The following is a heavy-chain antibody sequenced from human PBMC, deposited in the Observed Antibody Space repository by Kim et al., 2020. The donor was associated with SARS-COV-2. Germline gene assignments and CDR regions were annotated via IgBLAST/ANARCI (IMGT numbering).Heavy chain of an antibody. CDR2: INPNSGGT. CDR3: ARRLKRYNWNDPNYYYGMDV. CDR1: GYTFTGYY. V-gene: IGHV1-2*04. J-gene: IGHJ6*02. D-gene: IGHD1-1*01. Sequence: ASVKVSCKASGYTFTGYYMHWVRQAPGQGLEWMGWINPNSGGTNYAQKFQGWVTMTRDTSISTAYMELSRLRSDDTAVYYCARRLKRYNWNDPNYYYGMDVWGQGTTVTVSS.